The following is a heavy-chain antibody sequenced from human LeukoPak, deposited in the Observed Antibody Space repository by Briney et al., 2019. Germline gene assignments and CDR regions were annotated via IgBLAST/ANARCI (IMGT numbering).Heavy chain of an antibody. CDR3: AKDSSSYFNYFDY. V-gene: IGHV3-23*01. D-gene: IGHD6-13*01. CDR1: GFTFSSYA. J-gene: IGHJ4*02. Sequence: PGGSLRLSCAASGFTFSSYAMSWVRQAPGKGLEWVSAISGSGGSTYYADSVKGRFTISRDNSKNTPYLQMNSLRAEDTAVYYCAKDSSSYFNYFDYWGQGTLVTVSS. CDR2: ISGSGGST.